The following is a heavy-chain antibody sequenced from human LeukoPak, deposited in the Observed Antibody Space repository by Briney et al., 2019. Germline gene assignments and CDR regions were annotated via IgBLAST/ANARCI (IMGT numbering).Heavy chain of an antibody. Sequence: PGGSLRLSCVASGFTFSRHTIHWVRQAPGKGLEWVAVIESGGTNKYHADSVKGRFTISRDNSKNTLYLQMNSLRPEDTALYFCARQDISLDDWGQGTLVTVSS. V-gene: IGHV3-30-3*01. J-gene: IGHJ4*02. CDR1: GFTFSRHT. D-gene: IGHD3-3*02. CDR2: IESGGTNK. CDR3: ARQDISLDD.